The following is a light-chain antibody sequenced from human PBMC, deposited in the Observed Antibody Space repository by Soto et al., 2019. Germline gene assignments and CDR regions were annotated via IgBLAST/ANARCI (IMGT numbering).Light chain of an antibody. Sequence: DIQLTQSPSFLAASVGVRVTITCRASQGIASFLAWYQQKPGKAPKLLIYSATTLQTGVSSRFSGSRSGPEFTLTISSLQPEDFATYYCQQLNSYPYTFAQGTKLEIK. J-gene: IGKJ2*01. CDR2: SAT. CDR3: QQLNSYPYT. CDR1: QGIASF. V-gene: IGKV1-9*01.